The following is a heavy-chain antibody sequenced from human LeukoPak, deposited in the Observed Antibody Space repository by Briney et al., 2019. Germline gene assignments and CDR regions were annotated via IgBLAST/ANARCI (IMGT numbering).Heavy chain of an antibody. CDR1: GFTLSDYY. V-gene: IGHV3-11*01. CDR3: ARDGRGGWTPEDDRFDY. CDR2: ISSSGSTI. J-gene: IGHJ4*02. Sequence: GGSLRLSCAASGFTLSDYYMSWIRQAPGKGLEWVSYISSSGSTIYHADSVKGRFTISRDNAKNSLYLQMNSLRADDTAVYYCARDGRGGWTPEDDRFDYWGQGTLVTVSS. D-gene: IGHD6-19*01.